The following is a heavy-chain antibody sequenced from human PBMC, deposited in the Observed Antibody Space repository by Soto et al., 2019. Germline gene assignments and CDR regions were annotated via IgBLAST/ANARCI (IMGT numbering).Heavy chain of an antibody. D-gene: IGHD1-26*01. CDR1: GFSFSSYA. Sequence: EVHLLESGGGLVQPGGSLRLSCAASGFSFSSYAMSWVRQAPGKGLEWVSGISGSGGSTYYADSVKGRFTISRDNSKNTRYLQMNSLRAEDTAVYYCAKGPRSGSYFYFDYWGQGTLVTVSS. CDR3: AKGPRSGSYFYFDY. CDR2: ISGSGGST. V-gene: IGHV3-23*01. J-gene: IGHJ4*02.